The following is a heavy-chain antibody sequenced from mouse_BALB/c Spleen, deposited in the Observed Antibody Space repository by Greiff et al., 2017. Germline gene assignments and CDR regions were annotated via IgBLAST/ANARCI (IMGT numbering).Heavy chain of an antibody. CDR1: GFTFSSYG. J-gene: IGHJ4*01. D-gene: IGHD1-1*01. V-gene: IGHV5-6-3*01. CDR3: ARDYYGSSYYAMDY. Sequence: EVQVVESGGGLVQPGGSLKLSCAASGFTFSSYGMSWVRQTPDKRLELVATINSNGGSTYYPDSVKGRFTISRDNAKNTLYLQMSSLKSEDTAMYYCARDYYGSSYYAMDYWGQGTSVTVSS. CDR2: INSNGGST.